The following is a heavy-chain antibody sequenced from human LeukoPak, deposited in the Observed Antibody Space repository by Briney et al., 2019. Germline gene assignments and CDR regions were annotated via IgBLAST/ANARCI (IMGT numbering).Heavy chain of an antibody. CDR3: ARVDGEGY. D-gene: IGHD3-10*01. CDR1: GFTFSSYS. V-gene: IGHV3-21*01. Sequence: GGSLRLSCAASGFTFSSYSMNWVRQAPGKGLEWVSSISSNSSYIYYADSVKGRFTISRDNAKNSLYLQMNSLRAEDTAVYYCARVDGEGYWGQGTLVTVSS. CDR2: ISSNSSYI. J-gene: IGHJ4*02.